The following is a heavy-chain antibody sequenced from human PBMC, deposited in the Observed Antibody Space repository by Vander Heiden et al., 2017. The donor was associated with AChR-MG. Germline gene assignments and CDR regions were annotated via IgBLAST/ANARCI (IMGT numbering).Heavy chain of an antibody. CDR2: IYYSGNT. V-gene: IGHV4-39*01. CDR3: AGLRGTRPDY. Sequence: QLQLQESGPGLVTPSETLSLTSTVSGGSISSSSYYWGWIRQPPGKGLEWIGSIYYSGNTYYNPSPRSRVTMSVDTSKSQFSLKLRSVTAADTAVYYCAGLRGTRPDYWGQGILVTVSS. J-gene: IGHJ4*02. CDR1: GGSISSSSYY.